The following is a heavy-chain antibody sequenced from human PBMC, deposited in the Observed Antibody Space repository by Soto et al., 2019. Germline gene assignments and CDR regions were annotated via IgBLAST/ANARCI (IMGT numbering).Heavy chain of an antibody. CDR1: GYTFTSYY. Sequence: ASVKVSCKASGYTFTSYYMHWVRQAPGQGLEWMGIINPSGGSTSYAQKFQGRVTMTRDTSTSTVYMELSSLRSEDTAVYYCARAFRPDTYITTIVVADVFDIWGQGTMVTVSS. CDR3: ARAFRPDTYITTIVVADVFDI. J-gene: IGHJ3*02. CDR2: INPSGGST. V-gene: IGHV1-46*01. D-gene: IGHD3-22*01.